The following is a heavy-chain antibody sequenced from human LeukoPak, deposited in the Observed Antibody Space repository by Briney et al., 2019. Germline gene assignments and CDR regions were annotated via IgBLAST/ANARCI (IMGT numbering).Heavy chain of an antibody. Sequence: PGGSLRLSCAASGFAFSNAWMSWVRQAPGKGLEWVGRIKSKTDGGTTDYAAPVKGRFTISRDDSKNTLYLQMNSLKTEDTAVYYCTTDLHGLRFFWVAINDYWGQGTLVTVSS. V-gene: IGHV3-15*01. D-gene: IGHD2-21*01. CDR2: IKSKTDGGTT. CDR3: TTDLHGLRFFWVAINDY. CDR1: GFAFSNAW. J-gene: IGHJ4*02.